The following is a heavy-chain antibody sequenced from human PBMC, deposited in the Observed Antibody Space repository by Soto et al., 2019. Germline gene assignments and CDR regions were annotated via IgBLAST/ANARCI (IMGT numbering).Heavy chain of an antibody. CDR1: GDSVSSNSAA. J-gene: IGHJ4*02. V-gene: IGHV6-1*01. CDR2: TYYRSKWYN. CDR3: ARADSSGYYPTSNFDY. D-gene: IGHD3-22*01. Sequence: SQTLSLTCAISGDSVSSNSAAWNWIRQSPSRGLEWLGRTYYRSKWYNDYAVSVKSRITINPDTSKNQFSLQLNSVTPEDTAVYYCARADSSGYYPTSNFDYWGQGTLVTVSS.